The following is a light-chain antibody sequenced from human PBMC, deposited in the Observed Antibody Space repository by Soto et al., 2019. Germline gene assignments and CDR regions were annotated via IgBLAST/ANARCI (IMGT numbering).Light chain of an antibody. V-gene: IGLV2-14*01. J-gene: IGLJ1*01. CDR1: SSDVGGYNY. CDR3: SSYTGSNTLYV. CDR2: EVT. Sequence: ALTQPASVSGSPGQSITISCTGTSSDVGGYNYVSWYQQHPGKAPKLMIYEVTYRPSGVSDRFSGSKSGNTASLTISGLQAEDEADYYCSSYTGSNTLYVFGTGTKVTVL.